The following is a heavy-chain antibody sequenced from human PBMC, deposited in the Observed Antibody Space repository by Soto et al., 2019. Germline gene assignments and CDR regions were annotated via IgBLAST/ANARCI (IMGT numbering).Heavy chain of an antibody. CDR2: IAPSGEST. Sequence: VKVSCKASGYTFSRYYMHWVRQARGQGLEWMGIIAPSGESTSYSQKFQGRVAMTWDTSTSTVYMELGSLRSDDTAVYYCARDTSGYSLASFDYWGQGTQVTVSS. V-gene: IGHV1-46*01. CDR1: GYTFSRYY. D-gene: IGHD3-22*01. CDR3: ARDTSGYSLASFDY. J-gene: IGHJ4*02.